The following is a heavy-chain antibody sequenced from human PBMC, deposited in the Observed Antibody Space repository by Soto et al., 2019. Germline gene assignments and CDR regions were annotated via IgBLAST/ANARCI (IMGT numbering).Heavy chain of an antibody. D-gene: IGHD3-16*01. Sequence: PGGSLRLSCGASGFSFSHYWMTWVRQAPGKGLEWVADIREDGTKNSYVESVEGRFTISRDNVKNSLYLEMTSLTAVDTAVYYCARVRLDDFTGYALDVWGQGTTVTVSS. CDR2: IREDGTKN. V-gene: IGHV3-7*03. J-gene: IGHJ6*02. CDR3: ARVRLDDFTGYALDV. CDR1: GFSFSHYW.